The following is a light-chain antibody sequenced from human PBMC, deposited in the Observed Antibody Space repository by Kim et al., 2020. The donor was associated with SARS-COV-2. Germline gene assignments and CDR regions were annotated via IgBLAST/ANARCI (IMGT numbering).Light chain of an antibody. J-gene: IGLJ2*01. V-gene: IGLV8-61*01. CDR3: VLNMGSSISV. CDR2: STN. CDR1: SGSVPTGYY. Sequence: QTVVTQEPSLSVSPGGTVTLTCGLSSGSVPTGYYPSWYQQTPGQAPRTLIYSTNTRSSGVPDRFSGSILGNKAALTITGAQADDESDYYCVLNMGSSISVFGGGTQLTVL.